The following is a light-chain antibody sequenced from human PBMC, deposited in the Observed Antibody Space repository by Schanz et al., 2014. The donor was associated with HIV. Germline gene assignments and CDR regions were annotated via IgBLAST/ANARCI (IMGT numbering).Light chain of an antibody. CDR1: SSDVGGYNY. CDR2: EVS. Sequence: QSALTQPPSASGSPGQSVTISCTGTSSDVGGYNYVSWYQQHSGKAPKLMIYEVSKRPSGVPDRFSGSKSGNTASLAITGLQAEDEAYYYCQCYDSSLSDVVFGGGTKLTV. J-gene: IGLJ3*02. V-gene: IGLV2-8*01. CDR3: QCYDSSLSDVV.